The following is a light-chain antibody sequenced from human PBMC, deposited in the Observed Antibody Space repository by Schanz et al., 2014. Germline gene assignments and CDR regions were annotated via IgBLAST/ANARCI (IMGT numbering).Light chain of an antibody. CDR1: SNDVGGYNY. Sequence: QSALTQPPSASGSPGQSVTISCTGTSNDVGGYNYVSWYQQHPGKAPKLMIYEASKRPSGVPDRFSGSRSGSTASLTVSGLQADDEADYYCSSYAGSYTWLFGGGTKLTVL. CDR2: EAS. J-gene: IGLJ3*02. CDR3: SSYAGSYTWL. V-gene: IGLV2-8*01.